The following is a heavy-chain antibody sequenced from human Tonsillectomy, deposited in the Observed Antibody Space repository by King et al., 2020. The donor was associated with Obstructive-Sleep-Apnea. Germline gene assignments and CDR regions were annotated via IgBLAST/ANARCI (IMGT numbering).Heavy chain of an antibody. CDR1: VGSIRSSSYY. Sequence: LQLQESGPGLVKPSETLSLTCTVSVGSIRSSSYYWGWIRQPPGKVLEWIGSIYYSWSTYYNPSLKSLVTISVDTSKNQFSLKLSSVTAADTAVYYCARVKGDYYDSSGYYMDYWGQGTLVTVSS. V-gene: IGHV4-39*07. D-gene: IGHD3-22*01. CDR3: ARVKGDYYDSSGYYMDY. CDR2: IYYSWST. J-gene: IGHJ4*02.